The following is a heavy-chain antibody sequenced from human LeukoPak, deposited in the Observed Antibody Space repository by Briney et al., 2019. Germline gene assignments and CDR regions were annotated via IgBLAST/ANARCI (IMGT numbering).Heavy chain of an antibody. D-gene: IGHD2/OR15-2a*01. Sequence: PSETLSLTCTVSGGSISSNYWSWIRQPPGKGLEWIGYIYYSGTTSYNPSLKSRVTISLDTSKNQFSLKVSSVTAADTAVYYRARVGWPVLLIDSWGQGTLVTVSS. J-gene: IGHJ5*01. V-gene: IGHV4-59*01. CDR3: ARVGWPVLLIDS. CDR1: GGSISSNY. CDR2: IYYSGTT.